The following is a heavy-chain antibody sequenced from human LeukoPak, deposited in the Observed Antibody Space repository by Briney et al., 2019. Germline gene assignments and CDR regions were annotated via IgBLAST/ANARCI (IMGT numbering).Heavy chain of an antibody. Sequence: SETLSLTCTVSGGSISSYYWSWIRQPPGKGLEWIGYIYYSGSTNYNPSLKSRVTISLDTSKNQFSLKLSSVTAADTAVYYCARAMVRGVIKNYFDYWGQGTLVTVSS. CDR3: ARAMVRGVIKNYFDY. J-gene: IGHJ4*02. CDR2: IYYSGST. D-gene: IGHD3-10*01. CDR1: GGSISSYY. V-gene: IGHV4-59*08.